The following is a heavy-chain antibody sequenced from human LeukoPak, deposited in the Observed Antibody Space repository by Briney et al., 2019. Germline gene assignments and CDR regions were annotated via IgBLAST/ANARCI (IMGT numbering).Heavy chain of an antibody. CDR2: IYHSGST. CDR1: GGSISSGGYS. V-gene: IGHV4-30-2*01. J-gene: IGHJ4*02. CDR3: ARVESRYCSSTSCLGV. D-gene: IGHD2-2*01. Sequence: SQTLSLTCAVSGGSISSGGYSWSWIRQPPGKGLEWIGYIYHSGSTYYNPSLKSRVTISVDRSKNQFSLKLSSVTAADTAVYYCARVESRYCSSTSCLGVWGQGTLVTVSS.